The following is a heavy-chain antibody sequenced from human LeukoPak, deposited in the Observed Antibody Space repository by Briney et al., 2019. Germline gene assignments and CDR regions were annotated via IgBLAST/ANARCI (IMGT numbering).Heavy chain of an antibody. J-gene: IGHJ4*02. Sequence: GGSLRLSCAASGFTFSSYSMNWVRQAPGKGLEWVSSISSSSSYIYYADSVKGRFTISRDNAKNSLYLQMNSLRAEDTAVYYCARAVMIGGSYGFDYWGQGTLVTVSS. D-gene: IGHD3-16*01. CDR1: GFTFSSYS. CDR3: ARAVMIGGSYGFDY. CDR2: ISSSSSYI. V-gene: IGHV3-21*01.